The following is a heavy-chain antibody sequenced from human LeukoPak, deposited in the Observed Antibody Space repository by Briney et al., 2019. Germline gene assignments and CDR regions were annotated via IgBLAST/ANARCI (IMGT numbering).Heavy chain of an antibody. CDR3: ARAWAACGGIGSDGIDWFDP. J-gene: IGHJ5*02. CDR2: INPSGGST. CDR1: GYTFTSYY. D-gene: IGHD6-13*01. Sequence: ASVKVSCKASGYTFTSYYMHWVRQAPGQGLEWMGIINPSGGSTSYAQKFQGRVTMTRDMSTSTVYMELSSLRSEDTAVYYCARAWAACGGIGSDGIDWFDPWGQGTLVTVSS. V-gene: IGHV1-46*01.